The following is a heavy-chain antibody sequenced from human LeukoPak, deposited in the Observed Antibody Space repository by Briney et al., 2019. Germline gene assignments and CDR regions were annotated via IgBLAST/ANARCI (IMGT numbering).Heavy chain of an antibody. CDR2: MNLNTGAT. CDR3: ARDRVGSGWPRPWYFEF. CDR1: GYTFTGYY. Sequence: ASVKVSCKPSGYTFTGYYLHWVRQAPGQALEWMGWMNLNTGATAYAQNFQGRVAMSRDTSIDTAYMDLSSLTSDDTAVYYCARDRVGSGWPRPWYFEFWGQGTLVRLL. V-gene: IGHV1-2*02. J-gene: IGHJ4*02. D-gene: IGHD6-19*01.